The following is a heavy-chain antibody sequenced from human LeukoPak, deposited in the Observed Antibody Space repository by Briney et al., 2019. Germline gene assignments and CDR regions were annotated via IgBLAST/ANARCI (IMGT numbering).Heavy chain of an antibody. Sequence: GGSLRLSCAASGFTFSSYAMHWVRQAPGKGLEWVAVTSYDGSNKYYADSVKGRFTISRDNSKNTLYLQMYSLRAEDTAVYYCAREMATTENFDYWGQGALVTVSS. CDR3: AREMATTENFDY. CDR1: GFTFSSYA. J-gene: IGHJ4*02. V-gene: IGHV3-30*01. D-gene: IGHD5-12*01. CDR2: TSYDGSNK.